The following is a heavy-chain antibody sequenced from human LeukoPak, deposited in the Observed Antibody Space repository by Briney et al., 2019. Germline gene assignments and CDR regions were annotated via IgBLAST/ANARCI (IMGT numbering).Heavy chain of an antibody. CDR3: VADYGDLPWFDP. V-gene: IGHV3-30-3*01. D-gene: IGHD4-17*01. J-gene: IGHJ5*02. CDR2: ISYDGSNK. CDR1: GFTFSSYA. Sequence: GGSLRLSCAAFGFTFSSYAMHWVRQAPGKGLEWVAVISYDGSNKYYADSVKGRFTISRDNSKNTLYLQMNSLRAEDTAVYYCVADYGDLPWFDPWGQGTLVTVSS.